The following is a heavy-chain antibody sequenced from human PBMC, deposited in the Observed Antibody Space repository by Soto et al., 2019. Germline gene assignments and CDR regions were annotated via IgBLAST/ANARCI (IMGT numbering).Heavy chain of an antibody. V-gene: IGHV1-2*02. CDR3: ARDEHEYSSSWYGFDY. CDR1: GYTFTGYY. Sequence: ASVKVSCKASGYTFTGYYMHWVRQAPGQGLEWMGWINPNSGGTNYAQKFQGRVTMTRDTSISTAYMELSRLRSDDTAVYYCARDEHEYSSSWYGFDYWGQGTLVTRLL. D-gene: IGHD6-13*01. CDR2: INPNSGGT. J-gene: IGHJ4*02.